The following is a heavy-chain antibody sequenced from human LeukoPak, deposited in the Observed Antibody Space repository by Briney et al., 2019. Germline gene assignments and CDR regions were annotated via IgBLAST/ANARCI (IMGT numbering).Heavy chain of an antibody. CDR3: ARATYYYDSSGYYCAHFDY. V-gene: IGHV1-46*01. CDR2: VNPATGGT. CDR1: GYTFTSYY. D-gene: IGHD3-22*01. J-gene: IGHJ4*02. Sequence: GASVKVSCKASGYTFTSYYMHWVRQAPGQGLEWMGIVNPATGGTNYEQKFLGRVTMTWDTSTRTVYMDLSSLRSEDTAVYYCARATYYYDSSGYYCAHFDYWGQGTLVTVSS.